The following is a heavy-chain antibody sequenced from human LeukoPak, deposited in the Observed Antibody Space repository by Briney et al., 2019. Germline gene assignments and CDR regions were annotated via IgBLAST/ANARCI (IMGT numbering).Heavy chain of an antibody. V-gene: IGHV3-21*01. CDR1: GFTFSSYS. J-gene: IGHJ4*02. D-gene: IGHD6-19*01. CDR3: ARGSHSSGWRDPDY. Sequence: GGSLRLSCAASGFTFSSYSMNWVRQAPGKGLEWVSSISSSSSYIYYADSVKGRFTISRDNAKNSLYLQMNSLRAEDTAVYYCARGSHSSGWRDPDYWGQGTLVTVSS. CDR2: ISSSSSYI.